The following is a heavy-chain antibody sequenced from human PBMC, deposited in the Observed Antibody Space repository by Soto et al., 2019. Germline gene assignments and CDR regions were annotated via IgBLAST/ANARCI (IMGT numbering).Heavy chain of an antibody. V-gene: IGHV3-23*01. CDR2: LSGGGVST. D-gene: IGHD4-17*01. CDR1: GFTFSSYA. CDR3: ARQKVSRFYGEVDFFDY. Sequence: GSLRLSCAASGFTFSSYAMNWVRQAPGKGLEWVSALSGGGVSTYYADSVKGRFTISRDNSKNTLYLQMNSLRAEDTAVYYCARQKVSRFYGEVDFFDYWGLGTLVTVSS. J-gene: IGHJ4*02.